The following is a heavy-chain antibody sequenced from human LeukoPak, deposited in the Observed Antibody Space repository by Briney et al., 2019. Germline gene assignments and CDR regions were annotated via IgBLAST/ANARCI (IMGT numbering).Heavy chain of an antibody. CDR2: VFYSGST. V-gene: IGHV4-39*07. CDR1: GGPIITTNYF. Sequence: TSETLSLTCTVSGGPIITTNYFWGWLRQPPGKGLEWIGTVFYSGSTYYNPSLKSRVTISVDPSKNQFSLSLSSVTAADTAVYYCAREPAAALFLPGPYFDYWGQGTLVPVSS. J-gene: IGHJ4*02. CDR3: AREPAAALFLPGPYFDY. D-gene: IGHD6-13*01.